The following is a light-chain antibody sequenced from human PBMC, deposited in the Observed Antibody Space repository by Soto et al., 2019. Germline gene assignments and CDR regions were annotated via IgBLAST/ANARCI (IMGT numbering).Light chain of an antibody. Sequence: QSVLTQPASVSGSPGQSITISCTGTSSDVGGYNYVSWYQQHPGKAPKLMIYDVSNRPTGVSNRFSGSKSGNTASLTISGLQAEDEADYYCSSYTSSSKVFGNGTKVTVL. CDR1: SSDVGGYNY. CDR3: SSYTSSSKV. CDR2: DVS. V-gene: IGLV2-14*01. J-gene: IGLJ1*01.